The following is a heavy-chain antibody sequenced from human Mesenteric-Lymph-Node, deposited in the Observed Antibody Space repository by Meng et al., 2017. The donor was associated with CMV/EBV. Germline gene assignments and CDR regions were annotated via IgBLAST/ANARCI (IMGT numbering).Heavy chain of an antibody. D-gene: IGHD3-16*01. CDR3: ARALGDYGMDV. CDR1: GFSLSSYW. J-gene: IGHJ6*02. Sequence: GESLKISCAASGFSLSSYWMHWVRQTPGKGLVWVSRINGDGTTANYADSVKGRFTISRDTAENTLYLQMNSLRAEDTAVYYCARALGDYGMDVWGQGTTVTVSS. V-gene: IGHV3-74*01. CDR2: INGDGTTA.